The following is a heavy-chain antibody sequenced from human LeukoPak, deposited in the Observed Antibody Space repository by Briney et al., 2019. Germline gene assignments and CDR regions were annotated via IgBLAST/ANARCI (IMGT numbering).Heavy chain of an antibody. J-gene: IGHJ2*01. CDR2: IYTSGST. V-gene: IGHV4-61*02. Sequence: SQPLSLTCTVSGGSINSGSFYWTWIRQPAGKGLEWIGRIYTSGSTNYNPSLKSRVTISLDTSKNQFSLKLSSATAADTAVYYCARDQNLGGDYWYFDLWGRGTLVTVSS. D-gene: IGHD1-7*01. CDR1: GGSINSGSFY. CDR3: ARDQNLGGDYWYFDL.